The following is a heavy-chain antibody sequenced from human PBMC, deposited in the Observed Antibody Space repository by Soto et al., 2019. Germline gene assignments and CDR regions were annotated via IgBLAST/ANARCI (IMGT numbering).Heavy chain of an antibody. V-gene: IGHV1-69*13. CDR1: GGTFNNDP. J-gene: IGHJ6*02. Sequence: SVKVSCKASGGTFNNDPITWVRQAPGQGLEWMGGSIPIFGTANYAQKFQGRVTISVDESTSTAYMELSSLRSEDTAVYYCARGRGYSGDDHYYYFDMDVWGQGTTVTVSS. CDR2: SIPIFGTA. D-gene: IGHD5-12*01. CDR3: ARGRGYSGDDHYYYFDMDV.